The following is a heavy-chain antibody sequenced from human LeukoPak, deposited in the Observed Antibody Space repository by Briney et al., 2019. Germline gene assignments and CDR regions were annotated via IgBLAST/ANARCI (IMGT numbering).Heavy chain of an antibody. D-gene: IGHD6-19*01. CDR1: GGTFSSYA. V-gene: IGHV1-69*01. J-gene: IGHJ4*02. CDR3: ARGGIAVAGSDY. CDR2: IIPIFGTA. Sequence: GASVKVSCKASGGTFSSYAISWVRQAPGQGLEWMGGIIPIFGTANYAQKFQGRVTITADESTRTAYLELSSLRAEDTAVYYCARGGIAVAGSDYWGQGTLVTVSS.